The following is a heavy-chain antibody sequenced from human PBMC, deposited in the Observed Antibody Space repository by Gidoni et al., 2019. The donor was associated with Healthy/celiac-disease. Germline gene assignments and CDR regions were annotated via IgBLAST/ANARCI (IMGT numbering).Heavy chain of an antibody. V-gene: IGHV3-21*01. CDR2: ISSSSSYI. J-gene: IGHJ4*02. D-gene: IGHD1-26*01. CDR1: VFSFSSYS. CDR3: ARESSEATNSMDY. Sequence: EVQLVESGGGLVTPGGSLRLSCAASVFSFSSYSINWSRQAPGKGLEWVSFISSSSSYIYDADSVKGRVTISRDNAKNSLYRQMNSLRAEDTAVYYCARESSEATNSMDYWGQGTLVTVSS.